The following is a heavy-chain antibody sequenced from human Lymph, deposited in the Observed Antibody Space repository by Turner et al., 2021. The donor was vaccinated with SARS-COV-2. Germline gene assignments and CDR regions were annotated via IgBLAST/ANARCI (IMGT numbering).Heavy chain of an antibody. V-gene: IGHV3-66*01. CDR3: ARDFREGAFDI. D-gene: IGHD3-10*01. CDR2: VYAGGST. Sequence: VLLVDSGGGLVQPGGSLSLSCAASGITVSSNYMSWVRQAPGKGLEWVSVVYAGGSTFYADSVKGRFTIYRDKSKNTLYLQMNRLRAEDTAVYYCARDFREGAFDIWGQGTMVTISS. CDR1: GITVSSNY. J-gene: IGHJ3*02.